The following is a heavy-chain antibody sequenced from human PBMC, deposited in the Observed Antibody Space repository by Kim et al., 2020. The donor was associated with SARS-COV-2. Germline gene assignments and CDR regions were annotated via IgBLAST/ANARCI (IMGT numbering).Heavy chain of an antibody. J-gene: IGHJ5*02. D-gene: IGHD3-16*01. CDR1: GYSFTSYW. Sequence: GESLKISCKGSGYSFTSYWISWVRQMPGKGLEWMGRIDPSDSYTNYSPSFQGHVTISAGKSISTAYLQWSSLKASDTAMYYCARDRHPILAVGGWFDPWGQGTLVTVSS. CDR2: IDPSDSYT. CDR3: ARDRHPILAVGGWFDP. V-gene: IGHV5-10-1*01.